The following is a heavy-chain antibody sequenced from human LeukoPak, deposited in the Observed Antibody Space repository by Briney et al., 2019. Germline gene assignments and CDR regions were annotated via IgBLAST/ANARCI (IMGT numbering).Heavy chain of an antibody. V-gene: IGHV3-66*01. Sequence: GGSLRPSCAASGFTVTSNYISGVPRSPGKGLEWVSVIYSGGTTYYADSVKGRFTISRDNSKNTLYLQMDRLRAEDTAVYYCNLHGGGYGPYYWGAGTLVTVSS. D-gene: IGHD3-16*01. CDR3: NLHGGGYGPYY. J-gene: IGHJ4*01. CDR2: IYSGGTT. CDR1: GFTVTSNY.